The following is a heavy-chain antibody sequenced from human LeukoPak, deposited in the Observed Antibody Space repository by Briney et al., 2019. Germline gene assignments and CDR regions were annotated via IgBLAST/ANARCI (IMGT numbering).Heavy chain of an antibody. Sequence: ASVKVSCKASGYTFSSYYMHWVRQATGQGLEWMGWMNPNSGNTGYAQKFQGRVTMTRNTSISTAYMELSSLRSEDTAVYYCASGPLVGASAFDIWGQGTMVTVSS. V-gene: IGHV1-8*02. CDR1: GYTFSSYY. CDR2: MNPNSGNT. CDR3: ASGPLVGASAFDI. D-gene: IGHD1-26*01. J-gene: IGHJ3*02.